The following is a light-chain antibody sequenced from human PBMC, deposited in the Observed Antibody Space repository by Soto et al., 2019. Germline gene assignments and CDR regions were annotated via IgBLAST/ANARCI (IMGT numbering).Light chain of an antibody. CDR3: QQSYSPPWT. J-gene: IGKJ1*01. V-gene: IGKV1-39*01. Sequence: DIQMTQSPSSLSASVGDRVTITCRASQSISTYLSWYQQKPGPAPEFLIYSASSLQSGVPSRFSGSGSGTDFTLTINRLQPEDFATYYYQQSYSPPWTFGQGTKVEIK. CDR1: QSISTY. CDR2: SAS.